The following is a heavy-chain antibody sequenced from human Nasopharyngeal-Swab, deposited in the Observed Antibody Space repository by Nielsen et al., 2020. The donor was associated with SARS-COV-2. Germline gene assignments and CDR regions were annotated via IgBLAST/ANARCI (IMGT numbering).Heavy chain of an antibody. CDR3: AKGSWLQLNYYYGMDV. J-gene: IGHJ6*02. Sequence: GESLKISCAASGFTFSSYGMHWVRQAPGKGLEWVAVISYDGSNKYYADSVKGRFTISRDNSKNTLYLQMNSLRAEDTAVYYCAKGSWLQLNYYYGMDVWGRGTTVTVSS. CDR1: GFTFSSYG. D-gene: IGHD5-24*01. CDR2: ISYDGSNK. V-gene: IGHV3-30*18.